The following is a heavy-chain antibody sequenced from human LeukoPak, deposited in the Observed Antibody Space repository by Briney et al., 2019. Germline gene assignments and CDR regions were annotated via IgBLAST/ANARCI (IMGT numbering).Heavy chain of an antibody. V-gene: IGHV4-4*07. Sequence: SETLSLTCAVSGDSISRYYWSWIRQPAGKGLEWIGRIYNGGIITYNPSLKSRVTMSIDTSNNQFSLRLRFVTAADTAVYYCARGVRAIYYYYMDVWGKGTTVTISS. J-gene: IGHJ6*03. CDR1: GDSISRYY. D-gene: IGHD3-10*01. CDR3: ARGVRAIYYYYMDV. CDR2: IYNGGII.